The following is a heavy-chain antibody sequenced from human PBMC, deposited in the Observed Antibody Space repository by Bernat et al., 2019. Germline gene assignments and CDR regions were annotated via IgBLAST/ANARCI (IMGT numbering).Heavy chain of an antibody. CDR2: IYTSWST. D-gene: IGHD4-17*01. V-gene: IGHV4-4*07. CDR1: GGSISSYY. CDR3: ATTVTTPNGAGNFDY. J-gene: IGHJ4*02. Sequence: QVQLQESGPGLVKPSETLSLTCTVSGGSISSYYLSWIRQPAGKGLEWIGRIYTSWSTNYNPSLKSRVTMSVDTSTNPFSLKLSSMTAADTAVYYCATTVTTPNGAGNFDYWGQGTLVTVSS.